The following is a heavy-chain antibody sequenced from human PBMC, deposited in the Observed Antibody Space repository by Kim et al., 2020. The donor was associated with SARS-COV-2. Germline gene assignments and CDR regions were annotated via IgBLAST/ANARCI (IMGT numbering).Heavy chain of an antibody. CDR3: ARRAPSTSSKYFAMDV. CDR2: TNPNLGNT. CDR1: GYSFTGYD. J-gene: IGHJ3*01. D-gene: IGHD2-2*01. Sequence: ASVKVSCKASGYSFTGYDINWVRQATGQGLEWMGWTNPNLGNTGYVQKLQGRVTLTWDTSIRTAYMELSSLKSEDTAVYYCARRAPSTSSKYFAMDVW. V-gene: IGHV1-8*01.